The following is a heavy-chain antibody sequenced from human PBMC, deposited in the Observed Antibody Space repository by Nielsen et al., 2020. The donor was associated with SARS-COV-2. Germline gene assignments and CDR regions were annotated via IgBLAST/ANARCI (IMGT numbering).Heavy chain of an antibody. CDR1: GYSFTSYW. J-gene: IGHJ4*02. V-gene: IGHV5-51*01. D-gene: IGHD2-2*01. CDR3: ARLPDIVVVPAAIRVGFYFDY. Sequence: GESLKISCKGSGYSFTSYWIGWVRQMPGKGLEWMGIIYPGDSDTRYSPSFQGQVTISADKSISTAYLQWSSLKASDTATYYCARLPDIVVVPAAIRVGFYFDYWGQGTLVTVSS. CDR2: IYPGDSDT.